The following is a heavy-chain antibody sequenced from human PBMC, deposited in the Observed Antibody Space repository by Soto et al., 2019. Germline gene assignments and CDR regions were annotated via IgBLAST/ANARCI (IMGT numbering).Heavy chain of an antibody. D-gene: IGHD2-15*01. Sequence: EVQLVESGGGLVQPGGSLRLSCAVSVFTFSSYWLHWVRQAPGKGLVWVSRINSDGSSTSYADSVKGRFTISRDNAKNTLYLQMNSLRAEDTAVYYCVRTSLVVAAATREDYWGQGTLVTVSS. CDR2: INSDGSST. V-gene: IGHV3-74*01. J-gene: IGHJ4*02. CDR1: VFTFSSYW. CDR3: VRTSLVVAAATREDY.